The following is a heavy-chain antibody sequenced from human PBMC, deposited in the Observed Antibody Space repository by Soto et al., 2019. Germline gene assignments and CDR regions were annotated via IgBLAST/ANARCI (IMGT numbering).Heavy chain of an antibody. CDR2: IYYSGST. V-gene: IGHV4-59*01. Sequence: AETLSLTCTVSGGSISSYYWSWIRQTPGKGLEWIGYIYYSGSTNYNPSLKSRVTISVDTSKNQFSLKLSSVTAADTAVYYCAARDSSSTSRHPYYYYMDVWGKGTTVTVSS. CDR3: AARDSSSTSRHPYYYYMDV. D-gene: IGHD2-2*01. CDR1: GGSISSYY. J-gene: IGHJ6*03.